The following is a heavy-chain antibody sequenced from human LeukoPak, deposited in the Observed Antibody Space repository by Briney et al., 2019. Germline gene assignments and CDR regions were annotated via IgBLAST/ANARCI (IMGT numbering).Heavy chain of an antibody. D-gene: IGHD1-26*01. CDR2: IYYSWST. J-gene: IGHJ4*02. CDR1: GGSISGHY. CDR3: ARLSGSPSKFDY. V-gene: IGHV4-59*08. Sequence: SETLSLTCTVSGGSISGHYWSWIRQPPGKGLEWTGYIYYSWSTNYNPSLKSRVTISVDTSKNQFSLKLSSVTAADTAVYYCARLSGSPSKFDYWGQGTLVTVFS.